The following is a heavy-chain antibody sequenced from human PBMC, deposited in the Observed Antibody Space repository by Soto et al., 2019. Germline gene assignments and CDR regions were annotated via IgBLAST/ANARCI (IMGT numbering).Heavy chain of an antibody. CDR3: ARAGYTSEDYYGLYV. CDR1: GFTFSDYY. Sequence: QVQLVESGGGLVKPGGSLRLSCAASGFTFSDYYMSWIRQAPGKGLEWVSCVSSSSTYTNYADSVKGRFTISRDNAKKSLSLQMNSLRAEDTAVYYCARAGYTSEDYYGLYVWGQGTTVTVSS. V-gene: IGHV3-11*05. J-gene: IGHJ6*02. D-gene: IGHD5-18*01. CDR2: VSSSSTYT.